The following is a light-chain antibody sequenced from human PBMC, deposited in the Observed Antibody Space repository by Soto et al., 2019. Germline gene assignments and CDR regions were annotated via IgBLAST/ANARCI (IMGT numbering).Light chain of an antibody. CDR3: QESYNTPSVT. CDR1: QSISAY. V-gene: IGKV1-39*01. J-gene: IGKJ3*01. Sequence: DIQMTQSPSSMSASVGDRVTITCRASQSISAYLNCYQQKPGKAPKLLIYAASSLQSGVPSRLSGSGSGTDFTLTISSLQHEEFATYYCQESYNTPSVTFGPGTKVDI. CDR2: AAS.